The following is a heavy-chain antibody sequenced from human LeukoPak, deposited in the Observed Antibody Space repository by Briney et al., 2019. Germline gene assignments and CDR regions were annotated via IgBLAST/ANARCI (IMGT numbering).Heavy chain of an antibody. CDR2: IKTDGRTT. Sequence: GGSLRLSCAASGMTFSNHWMHWVRQAPGKGLVWVSLIKTDGRTTIYADSVKGRSTISRDNGKSTLYLQMNSLRADDTAIYYCTTGPSYGYEWWGQGTVVTVSS. J-gene: IGHJ4*02. V-gene: IGHV3-74*01. D-gene: IGHD3-16*01. CDR3: TTGPSYGYEW. CDR1: GMTFSNHW.